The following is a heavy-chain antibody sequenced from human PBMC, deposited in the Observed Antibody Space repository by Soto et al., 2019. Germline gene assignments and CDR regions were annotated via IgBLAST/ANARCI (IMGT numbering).Heavy chain of an antibody. CDR1: GGTFSSYA. CDR2: IIPIFGTA. D-gene: IGHD3-10*01. CDR3: ARGGYGSGSYNLTPYYYYYDMDV. V-gene: IGHV1-69*13. Sequence: GASVKVSCKASGGTFSSYAISWVRQAPGQGLEWMGGIIPIFGTANYAQKFQGRVTITADESTSTAYMELSSLRSEDTAVYYCARGGYGSGSYNLTPYYYYYDMDVWGQGTTVTVSS. J-gene: IGHJ6*02.